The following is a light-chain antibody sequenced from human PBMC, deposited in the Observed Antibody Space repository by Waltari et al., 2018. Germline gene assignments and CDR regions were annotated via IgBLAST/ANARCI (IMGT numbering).Light chain of an antibody. CDR1: QSVLYSSNNKNY. V-gene: IGKV4-1*01. CDR2: GAS. Sequence: DTVMTQSPDSLAVSLGERATINCKSSQSVLYSSNNKNYLAWYQQKPGQPPKMLIYGASNRESGVPDRFSGSGSGTDFTRTISSLQAEDVAVYYCLQYYNTPRTFGGGTRVEIK. J-gene: IGKJ4*01. CDR3: LQYYNTPRT.